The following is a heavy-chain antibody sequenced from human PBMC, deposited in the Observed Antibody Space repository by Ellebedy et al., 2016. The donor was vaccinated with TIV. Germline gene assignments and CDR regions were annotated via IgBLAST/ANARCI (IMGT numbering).Heavy chain of an antibody. CDR2: VFYSGST. J-gene: IGHJ4*02. CDR3: ARTKAVACTFCFDS. D-gene: IGHD3-16*01. Sequence: SETLSLTCTVSGGSINSYYWSWIRQPPGKGLEWIGYVFYSGSTHYNPSLKSRVTISVDTSRNQFSLKLNSVTAADTAVYYCARTKAVACTFCFDSWGQGTLVPVSS. V-gene: IGHV4-59*01. CDR1: GGSINSYY.